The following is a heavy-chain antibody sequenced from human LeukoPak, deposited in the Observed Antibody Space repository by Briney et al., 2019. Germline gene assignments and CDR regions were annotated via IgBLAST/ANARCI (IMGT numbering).Heavy chain of an antibody. CDR2: IYYSGSS. J-gene: IGHJ4*02. V-gene: IGHV4-59*12. D-gene: IGHD3-22*01. Sequence: SETLSLTCNVSGGSISGYHWSWIRQPPGKGLEWLGYIYYSGSSNYNPSLKSRVTMSADTSKNQFSLQLNSVTPEDTAVYYCARVINYDSSGYRYYFDYWGQGTLVTVSS. CDR1: GGSISGYH. CDR3: ARVINYDSSGYRYYFDY.